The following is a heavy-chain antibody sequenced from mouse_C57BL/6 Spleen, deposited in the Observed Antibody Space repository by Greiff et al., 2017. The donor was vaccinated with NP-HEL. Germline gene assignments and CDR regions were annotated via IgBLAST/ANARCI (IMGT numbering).Heavy chain of an antibody. CDR2: IYPGSGST. J-gene: IGHJ4*01. V-gene: IGHV1-55*01. D-gene: IGHD4-1*01. CDR3: ARWTGTDYAMDY. CDR1: GYTFTSYW. Sequence: QVQLQQPGAELVKPGASVKMSCKASGYTFTSYWITWVKQRPGPGLEWIGDIYPGSGSTNYNEKFKSKATLTVDTSSSTAYMQLSSLTSEDSAVYYCARWTGTDYAMDYWGQGTSVTVSS.